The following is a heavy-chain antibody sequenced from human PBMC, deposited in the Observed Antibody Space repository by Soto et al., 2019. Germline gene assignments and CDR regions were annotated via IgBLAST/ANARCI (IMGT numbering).Heavy chain of an antibody. CDR2: INPNGGGT. J-gene: IGHJ4*02. V-gene: IGHV1-2*02. Sequence: QVQLVQSGAEMKKPGASVKVSCEASGYTFTAYYIHWVRQAPGQGLEWMGWINPNGGGTKYAQKFQGRVTMTRDTSFNTAYMELTRLTPDDMAVYYCARAVHTMIQGVRFRVDQWGQGTLVTVSS. D-gene: IGHD3-10*01. CDR3: ARAVHTMIQGVRFRVDQ. CDR1: GYTFTAYY.